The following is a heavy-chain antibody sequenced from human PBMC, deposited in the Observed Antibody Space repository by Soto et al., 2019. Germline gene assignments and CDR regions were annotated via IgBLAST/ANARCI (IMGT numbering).Heavy chain of an antibody. CDR1: GYSFTSYW. CDR3: ARQEDYYDSSGYLYAFDI. V-gene: IGHV5-51*01. Sequence: GESLKISCKGSGYSFTSYWIGWVRQMPGKGLEWMGIIYPGDSDTRYSPSFQGQVTISANKSISTAYLQWSSLKASDTAMYYCARQEDYYDSSGYLYAFDIWGQGAMVTVS. J-gene: IGHJ3*02. D-gene: IGHD3-22*01. CDR2: IYPGDSDT.